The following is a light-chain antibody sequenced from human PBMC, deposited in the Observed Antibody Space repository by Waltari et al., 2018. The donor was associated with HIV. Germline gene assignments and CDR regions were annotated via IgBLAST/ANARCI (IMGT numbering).Light chain of an antibody. Sequence: EIVLTQSPATLSLSPGERATLSCWASQSVSSYLAWYQQKPGQAPRLLIYDASNRATGIPARFSGSGSGTDFTLTISSLEPEDFAVYYCQQRSNWPPRVTFGQGTKLEIK. CDR1: QSVSSY. V-gene: IGKV3-11*01. CDR2: DAS. J-gene: IGKJ2*01. CDR3: QQRSNWPPRVT.